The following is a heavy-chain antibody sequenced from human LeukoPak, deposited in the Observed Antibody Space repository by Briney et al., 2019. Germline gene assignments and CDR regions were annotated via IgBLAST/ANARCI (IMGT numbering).Heavy chain of an antibody. V-gene: IGHV3-20*01. D-gene: IGHD2-15*01. CDR2: INWNGGST. Sequence: PGGPLRLSCAASGFTFDDYGMSWVRQAPGKGLEWVSGINWNGGSTGYADSVKGRFTISRDNAKNSLYLQMNSLRAEDTALYHCARDAYCSGGSCYSFDNWFDPWGQGTLVTVSS. CDR1: GFTFDDYG. J-gene: IGHJ5*02. CDR3: ARDAYCSGGSCYSFDNWFDP.